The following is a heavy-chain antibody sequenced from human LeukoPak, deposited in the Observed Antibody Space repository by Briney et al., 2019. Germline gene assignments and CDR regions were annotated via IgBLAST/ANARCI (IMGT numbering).Heavy chain of an antibody. V-gene: IGHV1-18*01. D-gene: IGHD2-15*01. CDR1: GYTFTSYG. CDR3: ARHDCSGGSCYSDYFDY. CDR2: ISAYNGNT. J-gene: IGHJ4*02. Sequence: GASVKVSCKASGYTFTSYGISWVRQAPGQGLEWMGWISAYNGNTNYAQKLQGRVTMTTDTSTSTAYMELRSPRSDDTAVYYCARHDCSGGSCYSDYFDYWGQGTLVTVSS.